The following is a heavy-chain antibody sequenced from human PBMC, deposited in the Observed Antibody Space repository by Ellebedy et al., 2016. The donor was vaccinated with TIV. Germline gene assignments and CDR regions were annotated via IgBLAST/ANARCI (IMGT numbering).Heavy chain of an antibody. V-gene: IGHV5-51*01. CDR3: AKLGPGVVGGFDI. D-gene: IGHD2-21*01. CDR1: GNSFTNYW. CDR2: IYPFDSAT. J-gene: IGHJ3*02. Sequence: GESLKISXPASGNSFTNYWLGWVRQTPGKGLEWMGSIYPFDSATRDSPSFQGQVSISAGKSISTAYLQWSSLKSSDTAMYYCAKLGPGVVGGFDIWGQGTMVTVSS.